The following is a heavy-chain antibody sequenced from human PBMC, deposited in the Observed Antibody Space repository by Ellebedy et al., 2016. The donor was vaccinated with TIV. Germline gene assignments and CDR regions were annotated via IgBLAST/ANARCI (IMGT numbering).Heavy chain of an antibody. D-gene: IGHD3-10*01. V-gene: IGHV1-2*02. Sequence: ASVKVSCXASGYPFTAYYMHWVRQAPGQGLEWLGWISPNSGGTNYAQKFQGRVTMTRDTSISTAYMELSRLRSDDTAVYYCAREGIDYWGQGTLVTVSS. CDR2: ISPNSGGT. J-gene: IGHJ4*02. CDR3: AREGIDY. CDR1: GYPFTAYY.